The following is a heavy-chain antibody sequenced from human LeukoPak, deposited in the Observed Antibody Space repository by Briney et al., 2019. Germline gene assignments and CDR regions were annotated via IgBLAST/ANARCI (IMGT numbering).Heavy chain of an antibody. CDR2: IYTSGST. D-gene: IGHD6-19*01. CDR1: GGSISSGSYY. V-gene: IGHV4-61*02. J-gene: IGHJ4*02. CDR3: AVIAVAGRGYFDY. Sequence: SETLSLTCTVSGGSISSGSYYWSWIRQPAGKGLEWIGRIYTSGSTNYNPSLKSRVTISVGTSKNQFSLKLSSVTAADTAVYYCAVIAVAGRGYFDYWGQGILVTVSS.